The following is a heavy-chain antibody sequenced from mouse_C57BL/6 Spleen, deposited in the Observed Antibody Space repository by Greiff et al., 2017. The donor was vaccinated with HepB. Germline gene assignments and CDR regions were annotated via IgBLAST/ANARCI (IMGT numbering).Heavy chain of an antibody. CDR2: IYPGDGDT. D-gene: IGHD2-3*01. V-gene: IGHV1-80*01. CDR3: ARGEGPLYYYAMDY. J-gene: IGHJ4*01. Sequence: VQLQESGAELVKPGASVKISCKASGYAFSSYWMNWVKQRPGKGLEWIGQIYPGDGDTNYNGKFKGKATLTADKSSSTAYMQLSSLTSEDSAVYFCARGEGPLYYYAMDYWGQGTSVTVSS. CDR1: GYAFSSYW.